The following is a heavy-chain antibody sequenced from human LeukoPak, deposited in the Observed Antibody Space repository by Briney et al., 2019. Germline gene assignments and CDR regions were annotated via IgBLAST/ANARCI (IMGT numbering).Heavy chain of an antibody. CDR3: ATKVAGTSHFSY. J-gene: IGHJ4*02. D-gene: IGHD6-19*01. Sequence: GALRLSCAASGFTFSDYYMSWIRQAPGKGLEWVSYISSSSSYTNYADSVKGRFTISRDNAKNSLYLQMNSLRAEDTAVYYCATKVAGTSHFSYWGQGTRVTVSS. CDR2: ISSSSSYT. V-gene: IGHV3-11*03. CDR1: GFTFSDYY.